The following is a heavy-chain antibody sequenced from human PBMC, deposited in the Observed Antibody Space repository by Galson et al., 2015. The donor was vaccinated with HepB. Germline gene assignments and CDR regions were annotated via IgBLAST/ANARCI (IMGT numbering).Heavy chain of an antibody. CDR3: ARGRRLHYYDSSGYSR. Sequence: ETLSLTCAVYGGSFSGYYWSWIRQPPGKGLEWIGEINHSGSTNYNPSLKSRVTISVDTSKNQFSLKLSSVTAADTAVYYCARGRRLHYYDSSGYSRWGQGTLVTVSS. CDR2: INHSGST. D-gene: IGHD3-22*01. V-gene: IGHV4-34*01. J-gene: IGHJ4*02. CDR1: GGSFSGYY.